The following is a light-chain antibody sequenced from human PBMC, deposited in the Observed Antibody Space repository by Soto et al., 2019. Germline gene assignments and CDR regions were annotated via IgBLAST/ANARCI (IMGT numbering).Light chain of an antibody. CDR2: DAS. J-gene: IGKJ4*01. V-gene: IGKV3-20*01. CDR3: QQYSSYPPT. Sequence: THTPGTLSLSHWPRATVSCKPSSTGRSNYLAWYQQKPGQAPRLLIYDASSMASGIPDRFSGGGSGTEFTLTISRLQPDDFAMYYCQQYSSYPPTFGGGTKVDIK. CDR1: STGRSNY.